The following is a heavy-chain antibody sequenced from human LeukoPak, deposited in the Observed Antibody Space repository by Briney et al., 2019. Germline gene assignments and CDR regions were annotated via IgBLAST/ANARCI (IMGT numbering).Heavy chain of an antibody. D-gene: IGHD6-13*01. CDR3: ANPGLAAFDY. J-gene: IGHJ4*02. Sequence: GGSLRLSCAASGITISSCGMSWVRQAPGKGLELDSAISGSGGSTYYADSVKGRFTISRDNSKNTLYLQMNSLRAEDMAVYYCANPGLAAFDYWGQGTLVTVSS. CDR2: ISGSGGST. CDR1: GITISSCG. V-gene: IGHV3-23*01.